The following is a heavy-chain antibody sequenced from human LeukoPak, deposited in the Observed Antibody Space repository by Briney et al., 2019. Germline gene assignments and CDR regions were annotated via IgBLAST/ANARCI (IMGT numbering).Heavy chain of an antibody. V-gene: IGHV1-2*06. J-gene: IGHJ4*02. CDR1: GYTFTGYY. CDR2: INPNSGGT. Sequence: GASVKVSCKASGYTFTGYYMHWVRQAPGQGREWMGRINPNSGGTNYAQKFQGRVTMTRDTSTSTVYMELSSLRSEDTAVYYCARDFSGAFDYWGQGTLVTVSS. D-gene: IGHD4/OR15-4a*01. CDR3: ARDFSGAFDY.